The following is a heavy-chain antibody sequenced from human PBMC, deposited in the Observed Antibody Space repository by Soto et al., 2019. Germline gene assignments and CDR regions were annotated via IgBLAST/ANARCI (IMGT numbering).Heavy chain of an antibody. D-gene: IGHD4-17*01. V-gene: IGHV3-74*01. J-gene: IGHJ2*01. CDR3: ARVTYGVNIYFDL. Sequence: GGSVRLSCAASGFTFSTYWMHWVRQVPGKGLLWVSRINSDATTTTYADSVQGRFTISRDNAKDTLFLQMDSLRVEDTALYYCARVTYGVNIYFDLWGRGTLVTVSS. CDR1: GFTFSTYW. CDR2: INSDATTT.